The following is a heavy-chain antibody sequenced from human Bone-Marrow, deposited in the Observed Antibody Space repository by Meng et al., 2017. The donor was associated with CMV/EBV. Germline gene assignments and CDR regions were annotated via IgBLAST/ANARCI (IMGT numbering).Heavy chain of an antibody. D-gene: IGHD3-3*01. CDR2: IIPIFGTA. CDR1: GGTFSSYT. J-gene: IGHJ6*02. Sequence: SVKVSCKASGGTFSSYTISWVRQAPGQGLEWMGRIIPIFGTANYAQKFQGRVTITTDESTSTAYMELSSLRSEDTAVYYCAVAYYDFWSGLGGGMDVWGQGTTVTVSS. CDR3: AVAYYDFWSGLGGGMDV. V-gene: IGHV1-69*05.